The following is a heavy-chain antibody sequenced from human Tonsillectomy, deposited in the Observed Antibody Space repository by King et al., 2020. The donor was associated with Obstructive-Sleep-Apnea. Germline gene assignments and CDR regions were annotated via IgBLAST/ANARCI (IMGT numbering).Heavy chain of an antibody. CDR1: GYTFTGYY. CDR3: AKAALWFGELLWAFDI. Sequence: VQLVQSGAEVKKPGASVKVSCKASGYTFTGYYLHWVRQGPGQGLEWMGWINPNSGGTNYAQSFQGRVTMTRDTSISTAYMELSRLTSDDTAVCYCAKAALWFGELLWAFDIWGQGTMVTVS. CDR2: INPNSGGT. V-gene: IGHV1-2*02. D-gene: IGHD3-10*01. J-gene: IGHJ3*02.